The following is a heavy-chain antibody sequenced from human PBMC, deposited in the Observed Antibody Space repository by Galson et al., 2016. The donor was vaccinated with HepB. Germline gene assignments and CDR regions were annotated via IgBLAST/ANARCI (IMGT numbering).Heavy chain of an antibody. CDR3: AKAGGGWNYIDY. D-gene: IGHD6-19*01. CDR1: GFTFFTYA. Sequence: SLRLSCAASGFTFFTYAMTWVRQAPGKGLEWVSTLDKSGGAKYYAGSLLGRFTISRDNSKNTLYLEMNSLTADDTAVYFCAKAGGGWNYIDYWGQGTLVNVSS. CDR2: LDKSGGAK. V-gene: IGHV3-23*01. J-gene: IGHJ4*02.